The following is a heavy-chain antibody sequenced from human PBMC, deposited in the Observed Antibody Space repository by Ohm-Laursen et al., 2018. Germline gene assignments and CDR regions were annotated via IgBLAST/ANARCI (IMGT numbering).Heavy chain of an antibody. Sequence: ASVKVSCNASGYTFTGYYMHWVRQAPGQGLEWMGWINPNSGGTNYAQKFQGRVTMTRDTSISTAYMELSRLRSDDTAVYYCARDSRDIVVVVAATEFDYWGQGTLVTVSS. CDR1: GYTFTGYY. CDR3: ARDSRDIVVVVAATEFDY. CDR2: INPNSGGT. D-gene: IGHD2-15*01. J-gene: IGHJ4*02. V-gene: IGHV1-2*02.